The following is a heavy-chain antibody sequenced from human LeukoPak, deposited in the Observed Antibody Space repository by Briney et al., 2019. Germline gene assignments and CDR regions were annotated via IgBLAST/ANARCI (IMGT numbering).Heavy chain of an antibody. CDR3: AAVPRIAARRGLFDY. J-gene: IGHJ4*02. V-gene: IGHV3-23*01. CDR2: ISGDGTYT. Sequence: PGGSLRLSCAASGFTFADHATTWVRQAPGKGLEWVSAISGDGTYTYYTDSVKGRFTTSRDNSKNTLYLQMNSLRAEDTAVYYCAAVPRIAARRGLFDYWGQGTLVTVSS. D-gene: IGHD6-6*01. CDR1: GFTFADHA.